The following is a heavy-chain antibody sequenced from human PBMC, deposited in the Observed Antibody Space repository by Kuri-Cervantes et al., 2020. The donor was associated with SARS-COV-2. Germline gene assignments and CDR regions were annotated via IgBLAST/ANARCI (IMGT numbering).Heavy chain of an antibody. Sequence: SETLSLTCAVYGGPFSAYYWSWIRQPPGKGLEWIGEINHSGSTNYNPSLKGRVTISVDTSKHQLSLKLSSVTAADTAVYYCAGSPGGVFDCWGQGTLVTVSS. CDR1: GGPFSAYY. CDR3: AGSPGGVFDC. D-gene: IGHD3-16*01. J-gene: IGHJ4*02. V-gene: IGHV4-34*01. CDR2: INHSGST.